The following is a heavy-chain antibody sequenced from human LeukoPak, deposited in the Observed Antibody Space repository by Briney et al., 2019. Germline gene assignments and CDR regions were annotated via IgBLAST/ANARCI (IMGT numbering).Heavy chain of an antibody. V-gene: IGHV4-39*07. Sequence: NPSETLSLTCSVSGDSISLSFYYWGWIRQPPGKALEWIGSVYYSGTTSYNPSLKSRVTISVDMSKNHFSLRLRSVTAADTAMYYCARVEWGRFGESLLFWGQGTLVTVSS. D-gene: IGHD3-10*01. CDR1: GDSISLSFYY. CDR3: ARVEWGRFGESLLF. J-gene: IGHJ4*02. CDR2: VYYSGTT.